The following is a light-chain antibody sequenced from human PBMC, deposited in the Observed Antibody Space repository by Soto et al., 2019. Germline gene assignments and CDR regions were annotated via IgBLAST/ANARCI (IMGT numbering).Light chain of an antibody. V-gene: IGLV2-14*01. Sequence: QSALTQPASVSGSPGQSITISCTGSSSDVGAYKYVSWFQQHPGKAPKLIIYEVSNRPSGVYDRFSGSKSGNTASLTISGLQAEDEADYHCSSYTTTTAWVFGGGTKLTVL. CDR3: SSYTTTTAWV. J-gene: IGLJ3*02. CDR2: EVS. CDR1: SSDVGAYKY.